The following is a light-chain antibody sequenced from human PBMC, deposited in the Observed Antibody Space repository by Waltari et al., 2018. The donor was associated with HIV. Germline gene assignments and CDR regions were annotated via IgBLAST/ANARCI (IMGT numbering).Light chain of an antibody. CDR3: QQYNSYWWT. V-gene: IGKV1-5*03. CDR2: KAS. Sequence: DIQMTQSPSTLSAAVGDRVTLTCRASQSIGTWLAWYQQKPGKAPNLLIYKASSLESGVPSRFSGSGSGTEFTLTISSLQPDDSATYYCQQYNSYWWTFGQGTKLEIK. J-gene: IGKJ2*02. CDR1: QSIGTW.